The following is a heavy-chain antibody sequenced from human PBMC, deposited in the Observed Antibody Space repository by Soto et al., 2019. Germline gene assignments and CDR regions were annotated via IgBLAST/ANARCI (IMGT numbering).Heavy chain of an antibody. J-gene: IGHJ3*02. D-gene: IGHD3-10*01. Sequence: QLQLQESGSGLVKPSQTLSLTCAVSGGSISSGGYSWSWIRQPPGKGLEWIGYIYHSGSTYYNPSLKSRVTISVDRSKTQFPLKLTSVSSADTAVYYCARAHVSGGGAFDIWGQGTMVTVSS. CDR2: IYHSGST. V-gene: IGHV4-30-2*01. CDR3: ARAHVSGGGAFDI. CDR1: GGSISSGGYS.